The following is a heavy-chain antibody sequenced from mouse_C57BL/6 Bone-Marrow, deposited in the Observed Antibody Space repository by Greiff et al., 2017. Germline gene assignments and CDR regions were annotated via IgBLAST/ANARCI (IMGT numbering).Heavy chain of an antibody. CDR1: GYTFTSYW. D-gene: IGHD2-4*01. CDR3: TRWGDYSLSHYSMDY. V-gene: IGHV1-50*01. CDR2: IDPSDSYT. J-gene: IGHJ4*01. Sequence: QVQLQQPGAELVKPGASVKLSCKASGYTFTSYWMQWVKQRPGQGLEWIGEIDPSDSYTNYNQKFKGKATLTVDTSSSTAYMQLSRLTSEDSEVYYCTRWGDYSLSHYSMDYWGKGTSVTVSS.